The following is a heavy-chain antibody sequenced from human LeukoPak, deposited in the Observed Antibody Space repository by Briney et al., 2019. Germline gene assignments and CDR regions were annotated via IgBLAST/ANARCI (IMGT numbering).Heavy chain of an antibody. D-gene: IGHD3-22*01. CDR3: ARDPWCYDSSGYYYWYFDL. V-gene: IGHV1-69*04. CDR1: GGTFSSYA. J-gene: IGHJ2*01. CDR2: IIPILGIA. Sequence: SVKVSCKASGGTFSSYAISWVRQAPGQGLEWMGRIIPILGIANYAQKFQGRVTITADKSTSTAYMELSSLRSEDTAVYYCARDPWCYDSSGYYYWYFDLWGRGTLVTVSS.